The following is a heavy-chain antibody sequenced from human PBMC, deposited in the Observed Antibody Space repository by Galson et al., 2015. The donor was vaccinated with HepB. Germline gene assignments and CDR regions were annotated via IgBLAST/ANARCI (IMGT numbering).Heavy chain of an antibody. CDR3: AKDPRYGGNSAG. Sequence: SLRLSCAASGFTFSSYAMSWVRQAPGKGPEWVSAISGSGGSTYYTDSVKGRFTISRDNSKNTLYLQMNSLRAEDTAVYYCAKDPRYGGNSAGWGQGTLVTVSS. J-gene: IGHJ4*02. CDR2: ISGSGGST. CDR1: GFTFSSYA. D-gene: IGHD4-23*01. V-gene: IGHV3-23*01.